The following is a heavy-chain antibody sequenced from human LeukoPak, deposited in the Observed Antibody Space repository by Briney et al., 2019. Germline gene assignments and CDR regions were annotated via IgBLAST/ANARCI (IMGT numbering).Heavy chain of an antibody. V-gene: IGHV4-59*08. J-gene: IGHJ6*02. CDR2: IYYSGST. CDR3: ARHGPLYEYFYYKMDV. D-gene: IGHD5/OR15-5a*01. Sequence: SGTLSLTCTVSGDSISSYYWSWIRQPPGKGLEWIGYIYYSGSTDYNPSLKSRVTISVDTSKNQFSLKLSSVTAADTAVYYCARHGPLYEYFYYKMDVWGQGTTVTVS. CDR1: GDSISSYY.